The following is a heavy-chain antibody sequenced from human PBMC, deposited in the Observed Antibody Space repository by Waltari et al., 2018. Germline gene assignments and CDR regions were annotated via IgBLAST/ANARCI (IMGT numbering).Heavy chain of an antibody. Sequence: QVQLVQSGAEVKKPGASVKVSCKASGYTFTSYGISWVRQAPGQGLEWMGWISAYNGNTNDAQKLQGRVTMTTDTSTSTAYMELSRLRSDDTAVYYCARGAYCGGDCYSGLNWFDPWGQGTLVTVSS. D-gene: IGHD2-21*01. CDR2: ISAYNGNT. CDR1: GYTFTSYG. J-gene: IGHJ5*02. V-gene: IGHV1-18*01. CDR3: ARGAYCGGDCYSGLNWFDP.